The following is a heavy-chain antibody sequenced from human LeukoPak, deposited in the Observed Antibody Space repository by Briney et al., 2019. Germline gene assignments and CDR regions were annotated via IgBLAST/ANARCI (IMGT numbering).Heavy chain of an antibody. D-gene: IGHD5-12*01. Sequence: ASVKVSCKASGGTFSSYAISWVRQAPGQGLEWMGGIIPIFGTANYAQKFQGRVTITTDESTSTAYMELSSLRSEDTAVYYCARGGYSGYDQFDYWGQGTLVTVSS. J-gene: IGHJ4*02. V-gene: IGHV1-69*05. CDR3: ARGGYSGYDQFDY. CDR2: IIPIFGTA. CDR1: GGTFSSYA.